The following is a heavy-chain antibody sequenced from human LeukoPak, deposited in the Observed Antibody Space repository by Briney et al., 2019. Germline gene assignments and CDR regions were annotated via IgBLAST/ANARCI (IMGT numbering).Heavy chain of an antibody. CDR3: AKALGEVAGTLDY. D-gene: IGHD6-19*01. CDR2: IRAGGGNT. Sequence: GVSLRLSCAASGFTFSSYALSWVRQAPGKGLQWVSTIRAGGGNTYYADSVKGRFTVSRDSSKNTLYLQMSSLGAEDTAVYYCAKALGEVAGTLDYWGQGTPVTVSS. CDR1: GFTFSSYA. V-gene: IGHV3-23*01. J-gene: IGHJ4*02.